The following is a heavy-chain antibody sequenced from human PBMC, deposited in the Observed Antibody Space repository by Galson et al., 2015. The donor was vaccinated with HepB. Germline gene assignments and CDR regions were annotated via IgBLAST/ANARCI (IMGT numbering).Heavy chain of an antibody. CDR3: ASAKTYGDHDPFDY. J-gene: IGHJ4*02. V-gene: IGHV7-4-1*02. Sequence: SVKVSCKASGYTFTSYAMNWVRQAPGQGLEWMGWINTNTGNPTYAQGFTGQFVFSLDTSVSTAYLQISSLKAEDTAVYYCASAKTYGDHDPFDYWGQGTLVTVSS. CDR1: GYTFTSYA. CDR2: INTNTGNP. D-gene: IGHD4-17*01.